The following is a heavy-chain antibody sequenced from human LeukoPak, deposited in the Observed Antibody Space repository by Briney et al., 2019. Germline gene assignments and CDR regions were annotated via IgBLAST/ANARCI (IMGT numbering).Heavy chain of an antibody. CDR1: GFTFSSYW. D-gene: IGHD4-17*01. CDR2: IKQDRGEK. Sequence: PGGSLRLSCAASGFTFSSYWMGWVRQAPGKGLEWVANIKQDRGEKTYVDSVKGRFTISRDNTKNSLYLQMNSLRAEDTAVYYCARVPLGDHNWFDPWGQGTLVTVSS. J-gene: IGHJ5*02. V-gene: IGHV3-7*01. CDR3: ARVPLGDHNWFDP.